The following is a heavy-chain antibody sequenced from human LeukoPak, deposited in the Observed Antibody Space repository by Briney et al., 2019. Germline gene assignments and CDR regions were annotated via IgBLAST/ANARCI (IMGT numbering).Heavy chain of an antibody. CDR2: ISSSSSTV. D-gene: IGHD7-27*01. CDR3: ARVRTGAYFDY. CDR1: GFTFSSYS. Sequence: GGSLRLSCAASGFTFSSYSTSWVRQAPGKGLDWVSYISSSSSTVYYADSVKGRFTISRDNAKNSLNLQMNSLRDEDTAVYFCARVRTGAYFDYWGRGTLVTVSS. V-gene: IGHV3-48*02. J-gene: IGHJ4*02.